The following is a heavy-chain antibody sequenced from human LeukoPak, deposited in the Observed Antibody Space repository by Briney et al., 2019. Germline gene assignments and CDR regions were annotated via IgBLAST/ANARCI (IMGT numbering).Heavy chain of an antibody. Sequence: SSETLSLTCTVSGDSVTNDFFWGWVRPPPGKELEWIGSFCLGRDTYYRPSLKSRVTISVDTSKNQFSLNLNSVTAADTAVYYRARWASISRQPGGFFDHWGQGTLVTVSS. CDR2: FCLGRDT. CDR1: GDSVTNDFF. D-gene: IGHD3-16*01. J-gene: IGHJ4*02. CDR3: ARWASISRQPGGFFDH. V-gene: IGHV4-38-2*02.